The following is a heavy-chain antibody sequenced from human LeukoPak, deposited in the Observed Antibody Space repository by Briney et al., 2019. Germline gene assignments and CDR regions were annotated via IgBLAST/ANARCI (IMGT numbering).Heavy chain of an antibody. Sequence: GGSLRLSCSASGFIFNNYAMHWVRQAPGKGLKYVSAITSNGGSTYYADSVKGRFTISRDNSKYTLYLQMSSLRAEDTAVYYCVRIYSYSSGYYYDSWGQGNLVTVSS. J-gene: IGHJ5*01. CDR3: VRIYSYSSGYYYDS. V-gene: IGHV3-64D*06. CDR1: GFIFNNYA. CDR2: ITSNGGST. D-gene: IGHD3-22*01.